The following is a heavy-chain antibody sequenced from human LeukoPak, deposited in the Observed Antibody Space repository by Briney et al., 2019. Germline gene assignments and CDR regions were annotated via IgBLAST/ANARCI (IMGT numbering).Heavy chain of an antibody. V-gene: IGHV1-8*01. Sequence: ASVKVSCKASGYTFTSYDINWVRQATGQGLEWMGWMNPNSGNTGYAQKFQGRVTMTRNTSISTAYMELSSLRSEDTAVYYCARRYDYGDYAFFDYWGQGTLVTVSS. CDR3: ARRYDYGDYAFFDY. J-gene: IGHJ4*02. D-gene: IGHD4-17*01. CDR1: GYTFTSYD. CDR2: MNPNSGNT.